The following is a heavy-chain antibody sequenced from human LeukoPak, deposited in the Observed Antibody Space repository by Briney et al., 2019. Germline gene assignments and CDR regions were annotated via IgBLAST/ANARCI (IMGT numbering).Heavy chain of an antibody. Sequence: GASVKVSCKASGYTFTSYGISWVRQAPGQGLEWMGWISAYNGNTNYAQKLQGRVTMTTDTSTSTAYMELRSLRSDDTAVYYCARECVLGHPYYYYGMDVWGQGTTVTVSS. V-gene: IGHV1-18*01. D-gene: IGHD3-3*02. CDR3: ARECVLGHPYYYYGMDV. J-gene: IGHJ6*02. CDR1: GYTFTSYG. CDR2: ISAYNGNT.